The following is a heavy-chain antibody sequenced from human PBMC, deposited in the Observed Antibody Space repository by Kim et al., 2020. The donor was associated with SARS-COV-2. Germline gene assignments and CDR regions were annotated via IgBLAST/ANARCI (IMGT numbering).Heavy chain of an antibody. Sequence: SETLSLTCTVSGGSTSSYYWSWLRQPPGKELEWLGVIYHSGRTIYNPPLKSRVTISVDTSKNQLSLKLRSVTAADTAVYHCARDQGGSYESYYFDYWGQG. CDR1: GGSTSSYY. CDR3: ARDQGGSYESYYFDY. D-gene: IGHD1-26*01. V-gene: IGHV4-59*01. CDR2: IYHSGRT. J-gene: IGHJ4*02.